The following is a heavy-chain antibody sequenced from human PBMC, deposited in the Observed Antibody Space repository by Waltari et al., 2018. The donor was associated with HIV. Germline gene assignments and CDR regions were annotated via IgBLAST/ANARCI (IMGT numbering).Heavy chain of an antibody. CDR1: GFTVSSNY. Sequence: QLVESGGGFIQPGGSLRLSCIASGFTVSSNYMNWVRQAPGRGLEWVSLFYSGGSPFYADFVKGRFSISRDKSNNALYLQMNSPRADDTALYYCARQPSDAYGVASWYLDLRGRGTLVTVSS. J-gene: IGHJ2*01. V-gene: IGHV3-53*01. CDR2: FYSGGSP. D-gene: IGHD4-17*01. CDR3: ARQPSDAYGVASWYLDL.